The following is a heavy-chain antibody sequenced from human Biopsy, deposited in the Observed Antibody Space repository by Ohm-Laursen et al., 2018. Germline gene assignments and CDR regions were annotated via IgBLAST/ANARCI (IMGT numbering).Heavy chain of an antibody. V-gene: IGHV1-2*02. CDR3: ARDNMNPNGGLVARWDVFDV. CDR2: ISPSSGGA. Sequence: GPSVNVSCKASGYTFTDYFLHWVRQAPGRGPEWMGWISPSSGGANYGQKFQGRVTMSWDSSAATGYMELSSLRSDDAAVYYRARDNMNPNGGLVARWDVFDVWGQGTMVTVSS. D-gene: IGHD3/OR15-3a*01. CDR1: GYTFTDYF. J-gene: IGHJ3*01.